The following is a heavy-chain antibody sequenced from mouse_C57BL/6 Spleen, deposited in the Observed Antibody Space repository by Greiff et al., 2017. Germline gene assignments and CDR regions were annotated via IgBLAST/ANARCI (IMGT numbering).Heavy chain of an antibody. CDR2: IDPSDSET. V-gene: IGHV1-52*01. Sequence: QVQLQQPGAELVRPGSSVKLSCKASGYTFTSYWMHWVKQRPIQGLEWIGNIDPSDSETHYNQKCKDKAKVTVDKSSSTAYMQLSSRTSVDSAVYYCARERYFDVWGTGTTVTVSS. CDR1: GYTFTSYW. J-gene: IGHJ1*03. CDR3: ARERYFDV.